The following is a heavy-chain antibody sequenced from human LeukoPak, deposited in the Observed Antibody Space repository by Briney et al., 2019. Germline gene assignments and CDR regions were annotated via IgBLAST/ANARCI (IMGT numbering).Heavy chain of an antibody. CDR3: ARGGWIAAAGNWFDP. CDR1: GYTFTGYY. V-gene: IGHV1-2*02. J-gene: IGHJ5*02. Sequence: ASVKVSCKASGYTFTGYYMHWVRQAPGQGLEWMGWINPNSGGTNYAQKFQGRVTMTRDTSISTAYMELSRLRSDDTAVYYCARGGWIAAAGNWFDPWGQGTLVTVSS. D-gene: IGHD6-13*01. CDR2: INPNSGGT.